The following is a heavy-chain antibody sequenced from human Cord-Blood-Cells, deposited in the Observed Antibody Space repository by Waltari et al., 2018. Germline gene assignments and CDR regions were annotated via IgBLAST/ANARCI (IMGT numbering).Heavy chain of an antibody. D-gene: IGHD3-10*01. CDR1: GFTFSSFA. J-gene: IGHJ4*02. CDR3: ASGQGVINY. V-gene: IGHV3-23*01. CDR2: ISGSGVST. Sequence: EVQLLESGGGLVQPGGSLRPSCAASGFTFSSFAMSWVCQAPGKGLEWVSAISGSGVSTYYADAVKCRFTISRDHAKNTLYLQMNSLRAENTAVYYCASGQGVINYWGQGTLVTVSS.